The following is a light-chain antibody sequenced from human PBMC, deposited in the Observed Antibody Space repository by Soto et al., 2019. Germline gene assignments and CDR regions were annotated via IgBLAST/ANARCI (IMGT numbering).Light chain of an antibody. CDR1: QNVHSN. V-gene: IGKV3-15*01. J-gene: IGKJ4*01. CDR3: QQYNNWPLT. CDR2: DTS. Sequence: EVVMTQSPATLSVSPGDGATLSCRASQNVHSNLAWYQQKPGQAPRLLIYDTSTRATDIPFKFSGGGPGTEFTLTISSLQSEDFAVYYCQQYNNWPLTFGGGTKVEIK.